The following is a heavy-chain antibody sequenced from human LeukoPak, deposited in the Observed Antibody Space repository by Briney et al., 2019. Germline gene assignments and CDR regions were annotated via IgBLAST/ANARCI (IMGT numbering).Heavy chain of an antibody. V-gene: IGHV4-4*07. J-gene: IGHJ2*01. CDR2: IYTSGST. CDR3: AKMTTVTTRWYLDL. Sequence: SETLSLTCTVSGGSISSYYWSWIRQPAGKGLEWVGRIYTSGSTNYNPSLKSRVTMSVDTSKHQFSLKLASVTAADTGVYYCAKMTTVTTRWYLDLWGRGTLVTVSS. CDR1: GGSISSYY. D-gene: IGHD4-17*01.